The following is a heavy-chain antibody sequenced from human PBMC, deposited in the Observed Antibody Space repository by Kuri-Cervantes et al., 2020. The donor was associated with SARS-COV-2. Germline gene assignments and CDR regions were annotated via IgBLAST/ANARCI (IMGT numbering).Heavy chain of an antibody. CDR2: IYPGDSDT. Sequence: KVSCKGSGYSFTSYWIGWVRQMPGKGLEWMGIIYPGDSDTRYSPSFQGQVTISADKSISTAYLQWSSLKASDTAMYYCARGVGSSGPPYYFDYWGLGTLVTSSS. CDR3: ARGVGSSGPPYYFDY. CDR1: GYSFTSYW. J-gene: IGHJ4*02. D-gene: IGHD6-19*01. V-gene: IGHV5-51*01.